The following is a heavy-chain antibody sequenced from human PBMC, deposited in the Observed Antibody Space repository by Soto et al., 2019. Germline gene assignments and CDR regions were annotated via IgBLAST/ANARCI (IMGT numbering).Heavy chain of an antibody. J-gene: IGHJ6*02. V-gene: IGHV4-31*03. D-gene: IGHD2-2*01. CDR2: IYYSGST. CDR1: GGSISSGGYY. CDR3: ARGGQLLFAGYYYYGMDV. Sequence: SETLSLTCTVSGGSISSGGYYWSWIRQHPGKGPEWIGYIYYSGSTYYNPSLKSRVTISVDTSKNQFSLKLSSVTAADTAVYYCARGGQLLFAGYYYYGMDVWGQGTTVTVS.